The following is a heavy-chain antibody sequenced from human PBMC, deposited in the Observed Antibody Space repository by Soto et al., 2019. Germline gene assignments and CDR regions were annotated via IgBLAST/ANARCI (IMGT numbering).Heavy chain of an antibody. V-gene: IGHV5-51*01. D-gene: IGHD6-6*01. CDR1: GYSFTSYW. Sequence: GESLKISCKGSGYSFTSYWIGWVRQMPGKGLEWMGIIYPGDSDTRYSPSFQGQVTISADRSISTAYLQWSSLKASDTARYYCAGPGYSSSSRVGIGGVNPIDYWGQGTLVTVSS. J-gene: IGHJ4*02. CDR2: IYPGDSDT. CDR3: AGPGYSSSSRVGIGGVNPIDY.